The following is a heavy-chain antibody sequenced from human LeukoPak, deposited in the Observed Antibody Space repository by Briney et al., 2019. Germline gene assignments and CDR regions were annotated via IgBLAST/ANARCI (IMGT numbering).Heavy chain of an antibody. V-gene: IGHV3-66*01. CDR2: IYSGGST. CDR1: GFTVSSNY. J-gene: IGHJ6*02. CDR3: ASLSSPDYYYGMDV. Sequence: GGSLRLSCAASGFTVSSNYMSWVRQAPEKGLEWVSVIYSGGSTYYADSVKGRFTISRDNSKNTLYLQMNSLRAEDTAVYYCASLSSPDYYYGMDVWGQGTTVTVSS.